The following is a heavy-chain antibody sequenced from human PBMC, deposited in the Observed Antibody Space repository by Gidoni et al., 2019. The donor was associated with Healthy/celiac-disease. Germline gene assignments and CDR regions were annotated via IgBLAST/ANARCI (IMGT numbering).Heavy chain of an antibody. J-gene: IGHJ4*02. D-gene: IGHD3-10*01. V-gene: IGHV4-34*01. CDR1: GGSFSGYY. CDR2: INHSGST. CDR3: ARATMVRDCIDY. Sequence: QVQLQQWGAGLVKPSETLSLTCAVDGGSFSGYYWSWIRQPPGKGLEWIGEINHSGSTNYNPSLKRRVTISVDTSKNQFSLKLSSVTAADTAVYYCARATMVRDCIDYWGQGTLVTVSS.